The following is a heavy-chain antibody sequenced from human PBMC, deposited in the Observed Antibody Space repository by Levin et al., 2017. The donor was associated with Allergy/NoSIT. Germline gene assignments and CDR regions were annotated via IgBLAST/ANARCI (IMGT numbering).Heavy chain of an antibody. CDR1: GFTFSGSA. Sequence: GGSLRLSCAASGFTFSGSAMHWVRQASGKGLEWVGRIRSKANSYATAYAASVKGRFTISRDDSKNTAYLQMNSLKTEDTAVYYCTSQLAQYCSGGSCYGSSSPRTNDYWGQGTLVTVSS. V-gene: IGHV3-73*01. J-gene: IGHJ4*02. CDR2: IRSKANSYAT. D-gene: IGHD2-15*01. CDR3: TSQLAQYCSGGSCYGSSSPRTNDY.